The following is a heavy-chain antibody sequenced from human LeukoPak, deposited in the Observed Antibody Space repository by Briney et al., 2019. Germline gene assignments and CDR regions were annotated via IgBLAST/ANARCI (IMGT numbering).Heavy chain of an antibody. CDR2: ISSSSSYI. V-gene: IGHV3-21*01. CDR3: ARDRVAEYSSGWYGFDY. Sequence: GGSLRLSCAASGFTFSSYSMNWVRQAPGKGLEWVSSISSSSSYIYYADSVKGRFTISRDNAKNSLYLQMNSLRAEDTAVYYCARDRVAEYSSGWYGFDYWGQGTLVTVSS. CDR1: GFTFSSYS. J-gene: IGHJ4*02. D-gene: IGHD6-19*01.